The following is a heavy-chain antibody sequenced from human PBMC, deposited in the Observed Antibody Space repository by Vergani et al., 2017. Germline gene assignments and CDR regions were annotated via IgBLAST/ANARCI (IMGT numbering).Heavy chain of an antibody. CDR3: ARDKLAVPAAIDY. V-gene: IGHV3-21*01. Sequence: EVQLVESGGGLVKPGGSLRLSCAASGFTFSSYSMNWVRQAPGKGLEWVSSISSSSSYIYYADSVKGRFTISRDNAKNSLYLQMNSLRAEDTAVYYCARDKLAVPAAIDYWGQGTLVTVSS. J-gene: IGHJ4*02. CDR1: GFTFSSYS. D-gene: IGHD2-2*02. CDR2: ISSSSSYI.